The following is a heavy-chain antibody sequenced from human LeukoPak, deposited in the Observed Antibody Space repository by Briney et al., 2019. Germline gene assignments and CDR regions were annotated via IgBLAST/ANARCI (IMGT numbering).Heavy chain of an antibody. CDR2: MYYSGST. CDR3: ARDYYGSGSQDI. V-gene: IGHV4-59*01. CDR1: GGSISSYF. J-gene: IGHJ4*02. D-gene: IGHD3-10*01. Sequence: SETLSLTCTVSGGSISSYFWSWIRQPPGKGLEWIGYMYYSGSTKYNPSLKSRVTISVNTSKNQFSLKVSSVTAADTAIYYCARDYYGSGSQDIWGQGTLVTVSS.